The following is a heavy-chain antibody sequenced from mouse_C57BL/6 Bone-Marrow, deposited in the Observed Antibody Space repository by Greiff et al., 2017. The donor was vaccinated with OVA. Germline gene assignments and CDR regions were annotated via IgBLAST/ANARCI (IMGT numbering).Heavy chain of an antibody. V-gene: IGHV3-6*01. Sequence: DVKLVESGPGLVKPSQSLSLTCSVTGYSITSGYYWNWIRQFPGNKLEWMGYISYDGSNNYNPSLKNRISITRDTSKNQFFLKLNSVTTEDTATYYCARELYYYGSSYGFAYWGQGTLVTVSA. CDR2: ISYDGSN. D-gene: IGHD1-1*01. CDR3: ARELYYYGSSYGFAY. CDR1: GYSITSGYY. J-gene: IGHJ3*01.